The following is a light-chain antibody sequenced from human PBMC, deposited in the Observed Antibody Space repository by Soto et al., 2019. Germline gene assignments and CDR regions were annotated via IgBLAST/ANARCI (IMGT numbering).Light chain of an antibody. Sequence: EIVMTQSPATLSVSPGERATLSCTASQTVTTNLAWYQHKPGQAPRLLIYGASTKANGIPDRFSGSGSGKEFTLTINCLQAEDFAVYYCQQYRNWPPRTFGQGTKVEIE. V-gene: IGKV3-15*01. CDR2: GAS. J-gene: IGKJ1*01. CDR1: QTVTTN. CDR3: QQYRNWPPRT.